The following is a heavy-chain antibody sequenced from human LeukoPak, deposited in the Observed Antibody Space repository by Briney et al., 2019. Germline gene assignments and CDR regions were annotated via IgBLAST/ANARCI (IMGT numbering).Heavy chain of an antibody. D-gene: IGHD3-10*01. Sequence: SETLSLTCTVSGGSISSGSYYWSWIRQPAGKGLEWIGRIYTSGSTNYNPSLKSRVTISVDTSKNQFSLKLSSVTAADTAVYYCARVEEGYGSGRRENYYYYMDVWGKGTTVTISS. CDR3: ARVEEGYGSGRRENYYYYMDV. V-gene: IGHV4-61*02. CDR1: GGSISSGSYY. J-gene: IGHJ6*03. CDR2: IYTSGST.